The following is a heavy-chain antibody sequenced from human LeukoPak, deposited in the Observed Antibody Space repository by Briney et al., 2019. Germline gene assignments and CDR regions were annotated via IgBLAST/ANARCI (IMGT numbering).Heavy chain of an antibody. J-gene: IGHJ4*02. CDR1: GFTFSSYA. Sequence: PGRSLRLSCAASGFTFSSYAMHCVRQSPGKGLEWVAVISYDGSNKYYADSVKGRFTISRDNSKNTLYLQMNSLRAEDTAVYYCARVREGIAVAATDYWGQGPLVTVSS. D-gene: IGHD6-19*01. V-gene: IGHV3-30-3*01. CDR3: ARVREGIAVAATDY. CDR2: ISYDGSNK.